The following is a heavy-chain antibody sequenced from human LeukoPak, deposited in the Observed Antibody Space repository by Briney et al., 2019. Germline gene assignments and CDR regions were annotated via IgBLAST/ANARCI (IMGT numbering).Heavy chain of an antibody. D-gene: IGHD3-22*01. V-gene: IGHV1-24*01. CDR1: GYTLTELS. Sequence: ASVKVSCKVSGYTLTELSMHWVRQAPGKGLEWMGGFDPEDGETIYAQKFQGRVTMTEDTSTDTAYMELSSLRSEDTAVYYCAADLDDSSGYVLDYWGQGTLVTVSS. CDR3: AADLDDSSGYVLDY. J-gene: IGHJ4*02. CDR2: FDPEDGET.